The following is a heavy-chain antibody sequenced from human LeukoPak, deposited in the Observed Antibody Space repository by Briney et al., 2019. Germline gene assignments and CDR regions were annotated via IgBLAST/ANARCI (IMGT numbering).Heavy chain of an antibody. V-gene: IGHV3-20*04. J-gene: IGHJ5*02. CDR1: GFTFDDYG. D-gene: IGHD5-12*01. CDR2: ITWNGGST. CDR3: ARGPYGGYERGWFDP. Sequence: GGSLRLSCAASGFTFDDYGMSWVRQAPGKGLEWVSGITWNGGSTGYVDSVKGRFTISRDNAKNSLYLQMNSLRAEDTALYYCARGPYGGYERGWFDPWGQGTLVTVSS.